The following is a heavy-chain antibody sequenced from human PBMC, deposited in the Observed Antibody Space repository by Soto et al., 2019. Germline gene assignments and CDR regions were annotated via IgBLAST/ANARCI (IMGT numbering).Heavy chain of an antibody. CDR1: GYTFTDYW. Sequence: GESLKISCKGSGYTFTDYWIGWVRQLPGKGLECMGIIYPGDSDTRYSPSFQGHVTITVDKSTNTAYLQWSSLKASDTAIYYCPRHGFCGDYPSNCFAPWGRGTLDTVSS. J-gene: IGHJ5*02. CDR3: PRHGFCGDYPSNCFAP. V-gene: IGHV5-51*01. D-gene: IGHD4-17*01. CDR2: IYPGDSDT.